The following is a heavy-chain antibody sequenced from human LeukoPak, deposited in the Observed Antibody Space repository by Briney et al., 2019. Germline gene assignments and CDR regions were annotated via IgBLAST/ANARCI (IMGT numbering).Heavy chain of an antibody. CDR2: INSDGSWT. Sequence: GGSLRLSCAASGFTVSSNYMSWVRQAPGKGLEWVSHINSDGSWTGYADSVKGRFTISKDNAENTVSLQMNNLRAEDTAVYYCVTFYETYWGRGTLVTVSS. V-gene: IGHV3-74*01. J-gene: IGHJ4*02. CDR1: GFTVSSNY. D-gene: IGHD2/OR15-2a*01. CDR3: VTFYETY.